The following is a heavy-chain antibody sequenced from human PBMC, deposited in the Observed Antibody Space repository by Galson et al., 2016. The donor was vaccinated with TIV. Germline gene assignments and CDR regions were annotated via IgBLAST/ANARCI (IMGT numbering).Heavy chain of an antibody. CDR1: GGTFISYT. CDR3: ARADSVDISSTEY. V-gene: IGHV1-69*02. CDR2: IIPVLGMT. D-gene: IGHD3-9*01. J-gene: IGHJ4*02. Sequence: SVKVSCKASGGTFISYTLSWVRQAPGQGLEWMGRIIPVLGMTNYAQNFQGRVTITADRSTGTAYLELSSLKPGDTAVYYCARADSVDISSTEYWGQGTLVTVS.